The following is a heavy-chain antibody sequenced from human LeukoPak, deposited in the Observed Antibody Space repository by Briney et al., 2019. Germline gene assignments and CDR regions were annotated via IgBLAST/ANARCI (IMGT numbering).Heavy chain of an antibody. D-gene: IGHD6-13*01. Sequence: GGSLRLSCATSGFIFSTYALSWVRQAPGKGLEWASGISGSGGSTYHADSVKGRFTISRDSSKNTLYLQMNSLRAEDTAIYYCARVIRAAPGKGYFDYWGQGTLVTVSS. CDR3: ARVIRAAPGKGYFDY. J-gene: IGHJ4*02. CDR1: GFIFSTYA. CDR2: ISGSGGST. V-gene: IGHV3-23*01.